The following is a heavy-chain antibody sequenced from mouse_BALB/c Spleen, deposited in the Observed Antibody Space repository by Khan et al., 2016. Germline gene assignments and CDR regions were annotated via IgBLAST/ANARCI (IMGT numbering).Heavy chain of an antibody. V-gene: IGHV2-9*02. J-gene: IGHJ3*01. CDR1: GFSLTHYG. Sequence: QVQLKQSGPGLVAPSQSLSITCTVSGFSLTHYGVHWVRQPPGKGLEWPGIIWAGGSTNYNSALMSRLSISQDNSKSQVSLKMNSLQTDDTAMYYCARDGNCGSDGFAYWGQGTLVTVS. CDR2: IWAGGST. D-gene: IGHD4-1*01. CDR3: ARDGNCGSDGFAY.